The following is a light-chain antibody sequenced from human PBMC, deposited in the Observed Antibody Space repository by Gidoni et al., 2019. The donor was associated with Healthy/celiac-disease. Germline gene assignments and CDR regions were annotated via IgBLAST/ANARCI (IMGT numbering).Light chain of an antibody. CDR3: QSYDSSLSGWI. CDR1: SSNIGAGYD. CDR2: GNS. V-gene: IGLV1-40*01. Sequence: QSVLTQPPSVSWAPGQRVTISCTGSSSNIGAGYDVPWYQQRPGTAPKILIYGNSNRPSGVPDRFSGSKSGTSASLAITGLQAEDEADYYCQSYDSSLSGWIFGTGTKVTVL. J-gene: IGLJ1*01.